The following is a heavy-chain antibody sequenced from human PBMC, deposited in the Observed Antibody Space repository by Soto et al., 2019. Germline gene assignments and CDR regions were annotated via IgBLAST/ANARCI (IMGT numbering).Heavy chain of an antibody. CDR2: IFYTGST. CDR1: GDSMNNFY. J-gene: IGHJ4*02. Sequence: SETLSLTCTDSGDSMNNFYWSWIRQPPGKTLEWIGNIFYTGSTTYNPSLESRITMSVDTSKNQFSLRLSSVSAADTAVYFCAKYRRTAAEGYTLDYWGRGTLVTVSS. D-gene: IGHD6-13*01. V-gene: IGHV4-59*01. CDR3: AKYRRTAAEGYTLDY.